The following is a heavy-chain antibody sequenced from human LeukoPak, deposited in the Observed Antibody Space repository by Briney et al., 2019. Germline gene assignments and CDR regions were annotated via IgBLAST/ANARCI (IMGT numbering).Heavy chain of an antibody. D-gene: IGHD1-26*01. J-gene: IGHJ4*02. CDR2: ISGSGGST. V-gene: IGHV3-23*01. CDR3: AKVRGKWELLAYFDY. CDR1: GFTFSSYA. Sequence: GGSLRLSCAASGFTFSSYAMSWVRQAPGKGLEWVSAISGSGGSTYYADSVKGRFTISRDNSKNTLYLQMNSLRAEDTAVYYCAKVRGKWELLAYFDYRGQGTLVTVSS.